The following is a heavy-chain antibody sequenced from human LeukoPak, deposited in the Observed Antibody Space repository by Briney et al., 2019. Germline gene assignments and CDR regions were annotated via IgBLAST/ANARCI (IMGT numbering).Heavy chain of an antibody. D-gene: IGHD6-13*01. J-gene: IGHJ4*02. CDR3: ARVGALSSSWLLY. CDR1: AFSFSNYN. CDR2: ITSSGSYI. V-gene: IGHV3-21*01. Sequence: PGGSLRLSCAASAFSFSNYNMNWVRQAPGKGLEWVSSITSSGSYIYYADSVKGRFTISRDNAKNSLYLQLNSLRAEDTAVYFCARVGALSSSWLLYWGQGTLVTVSS.